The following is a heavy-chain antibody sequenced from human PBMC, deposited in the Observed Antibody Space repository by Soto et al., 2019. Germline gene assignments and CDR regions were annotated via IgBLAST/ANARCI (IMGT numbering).Heavy chain of an antibody. Sequence: GAAGMVSWEPSGYTFTSYGISWVRQAPGQGLEWMGWISAYNGNTKNAQKLQGRVTMTTDTSTSTAYMELRSLRSDDTAVYYCARDSPPVDYWGQGTLVSVSS. V-gene: IGHV1-18*01. CDR3: ARDSPPVDY. CDR2: ISAYNGNT. J-gene: IGHJ4*02. CDR1: GYTFTSYG.